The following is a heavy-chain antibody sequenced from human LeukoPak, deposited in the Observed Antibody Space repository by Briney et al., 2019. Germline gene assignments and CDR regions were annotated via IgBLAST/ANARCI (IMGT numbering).Heavy chain of an antibody. Sequence: ASVKVSCKASGYTFTDYFIHWVRQAPGQGLEWMGWMNANSGGANYAQRFQGRVTMTRDTSTSTAYMELTRLRSDDSAMYYCARGHCTIGTCDVFYFDYWGQGILDTVSS. J-gene: IGHJ4*02. V-gene: IGHV1-2*02. CDR2: MNANSGGA. D-gene: IGHD2-8*01. CDR1: GYTFTDYF. CDR3: ARGHCTIGTCDVFYFDY.